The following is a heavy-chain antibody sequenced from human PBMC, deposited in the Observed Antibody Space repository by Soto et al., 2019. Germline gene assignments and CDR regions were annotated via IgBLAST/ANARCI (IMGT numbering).Heavy chain of an antibody. Sequence: QVQLQQWGAGLLKPSETLSLTCAVYGGSFSGYYWSWIRQPPGKGLEWIGEINHSGSTNYNPSLESRVTISVDTSKTQVSLKLGSVTAADTAVYYCARGRGYRVRPNHYWGQGTLVTVSS. CDR3: ARGRGYRVRPNHY. CDR2: INHSGST. CDR1: GGSFSGYY. J-gene: IGHJ4*02. D-gene: IGHD1-1*01. V-gene: IGHV4-34*01.